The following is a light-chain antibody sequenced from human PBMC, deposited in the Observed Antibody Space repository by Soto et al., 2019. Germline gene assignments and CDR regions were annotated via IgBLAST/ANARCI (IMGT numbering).Light chain of an antibody. J-gene: IGKJ5*01. V-gene: IGKV1-17*01. CDR1: QGISND. CDR3: LQFNGYPLT. Sequence: DIQMTQSPSSLSSSLGDRVTITCRASQGISNDLGWYQQKAGEAPKRLVYDATSLQSGVPSRFSGSGSGTEFTLTSSSLQPEEFATYYCLQFNGYPLTFGRGTRLEIK. CDR2: DAT.